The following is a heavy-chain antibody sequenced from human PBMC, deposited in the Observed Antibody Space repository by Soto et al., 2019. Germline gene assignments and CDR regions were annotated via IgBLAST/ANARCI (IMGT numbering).Heavy chain of an antibody. J-gene: IGHJ4*02. Sequence: ASVKVSCKASGGTFSSYTISWVRQAPGQGLEWMGRIIPILGIANYAQKFQGRVTITADKSTSTAYMELSSLRSEDTAVYYCARGLDIAAAGPFDYWGQGTLLTVSS. CDR2: IIPILGIA. CDR1: GGTFSSYT. V-gene: IGHV1-69*02. CDR3: ARGLDIAAAGPFDY. D-gene: IGHD6-13*01.